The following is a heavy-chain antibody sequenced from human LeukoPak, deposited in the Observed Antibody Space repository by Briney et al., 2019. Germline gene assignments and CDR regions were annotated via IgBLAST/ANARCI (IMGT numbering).Heavy chain of an antibody. J-gene: IGHJ5*02. D-gene: IGHD6-13*01. Sequence: GASVKVSCKASGYTFTNYGIIWVRQAPGQGLEWMGWMNAYNGNTIYAQKFQGRVTMTTDTSTSTADMELRSLESDDTAIYYCARLLIAAAGTSRWFDPWGQGTLVTVSS. CDR2: MNAYNGNT. CDR3: ARLLIAAAGTSRWFDP. V-gene: IGHV1-18*04. CDR1: GYTFTNYG.